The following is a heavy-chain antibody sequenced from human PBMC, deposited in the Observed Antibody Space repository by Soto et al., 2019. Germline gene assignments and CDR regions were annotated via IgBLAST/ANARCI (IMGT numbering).Heavy chain of an antibody. CDR2: IIRIFGTA. V-gene: IGHV1-69*01. J-gene: IGHJ4*02. Sequence: QVQLVQSGAEVKKPGSSVKVSCKTPGGTFSNYGLTWVRQAPGQGLEWLGGIIRIFGTAKYAQKFQGRVTITADESTSPGYMELTSLKSDDTAVYYCARASGMSYFDSWGQGTLVTVSS. CDR1: GGTFSNYG. CDR3: ARASGMSYFDS.